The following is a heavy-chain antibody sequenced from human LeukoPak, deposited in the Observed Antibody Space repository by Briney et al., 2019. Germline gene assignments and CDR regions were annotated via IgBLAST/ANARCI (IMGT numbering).Heavy chain of an antibody. V-gene: IGHV3-72*01. Sequence: PGGSLRLSCAASGFTFSSYGMHWVRQAPGKGLEWVGRTRNKADSYTTEYAASVKGRFTISRDDSKNSLYLQMNSLKTEDTAVYYCARGGYYGSGSPHYFDYWGQGTLVTVSS. D-gene: IGHD3-10*01. CDR3: ARGGYYGSGSPHYFDY. CDR2: TRNKADSYTT. CDR1: GFTFSSYG. J-gene: IGHJ4*02.